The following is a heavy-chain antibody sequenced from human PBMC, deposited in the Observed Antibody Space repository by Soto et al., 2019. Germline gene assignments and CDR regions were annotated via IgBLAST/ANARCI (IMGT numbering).Heavy chain of an antibody. J-gene: IGHJ5*02. V-gene: IGHV4-30-2*01. CDR2: IYHSGST. Sequence: PSETLSLTCAVSGGSIISGGYSWIWIRQPPGKGLEWIGYIYHSGSTYYNPSLKSRVTISVDRSKNQFSLKLSSVTAADTAVYYCARSPRTPIAAAGLDWFDPWGQGTLVTVSS. CDR1: GGSIISGGYS. D-gene: IGHD6-13*01. CDR3: ARSPRTPIAAAGLDWFDP.